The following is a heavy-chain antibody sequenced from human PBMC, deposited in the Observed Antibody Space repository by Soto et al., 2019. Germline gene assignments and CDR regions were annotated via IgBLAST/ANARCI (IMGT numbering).Heavy chain of an antibody. CDR1: GFSFRNYA. CDR2: LTGSSSNI. CDR3: ANGRATYGLLTHDY. D-gene: IGHD3-10*01. Sequence: GGSLRLSCAASGFSFRNYAMSWVRQAPGKGLEWISTLTGSSSNIYYADSVKGRFTISRDNSRNTLYLQMNSLTAEDTAVYYCANGRATYGLLTHDYWGQGTLVTVSS. J-gene: IGHJ4*02. V-gene: IGHV3-23*01.